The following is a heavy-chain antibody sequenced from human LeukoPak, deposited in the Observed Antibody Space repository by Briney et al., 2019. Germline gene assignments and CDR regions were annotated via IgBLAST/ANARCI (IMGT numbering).Heavy chain of an antibody. D-gene: IGHD6-13*01. Sequence: SETLSLTCTISGGSISDYYWSWIRQPPRKGLEWIGYIYYSGSTHYNPSLKSRVTISVDTSKNQFSLKLTSVTAADTAVYYCARDMGSAAGHDYWGQGTLVTVSS. CDR2: IYYSGST. CDR3: ARDMGSAAGHDY. V-gene: IGHV4-59*01. J-gene: IGHJ4*02. CDR1: GGSISDYY.